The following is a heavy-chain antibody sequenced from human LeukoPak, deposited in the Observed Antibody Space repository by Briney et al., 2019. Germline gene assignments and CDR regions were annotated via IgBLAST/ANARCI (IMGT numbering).Heavy chain of an antibody. CDR1: GFTFRSYA. CDR2: ISYDGSNK. J-gene: IGHJ4*02. Sequence: PGGSLRLSCAASGFTFRSYAMYWVRQAPGKGLEWVAVISYDGSNKYYADSVKGRFTISRDNSKNTLYLQMNSLRAEDTAVYYCSRDYGLFYDSSGYVFDYWGQGTLVTVSS. D-gene: IGHD3-22*01. V-gene: IGHV3-30*04. CDR3: SRDYGLFYDSSGYVFDY.